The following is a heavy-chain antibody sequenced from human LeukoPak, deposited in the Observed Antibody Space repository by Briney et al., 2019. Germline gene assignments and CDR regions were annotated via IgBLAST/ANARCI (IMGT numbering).Heavy chain of an antibody. J-gene: IGHJ4*02. CDR2: IFSST. V-gene: IGHV3-53*01. CDR1: GFTVSSNS. CDR3: ARRAGAYSHPYDY. Sequence: GGSLRLSCTVSGFTVSSNSMSWVRQAPGKGLEWVSFIFSSTHYSDSVKGRFTISRDNSKNTLHLQMNSLRAEDTAVYYCARRAGAYSHPYDYWGQGTLVTVSS. D-gene: IGHD4/OR15-4a*01.